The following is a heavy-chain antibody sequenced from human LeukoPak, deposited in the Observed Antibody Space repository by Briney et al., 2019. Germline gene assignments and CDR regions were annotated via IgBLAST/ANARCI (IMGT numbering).Heavy chain of an antibody. D-gene: IGHD3-22*01. V-gene: IGHV1-2*02. CDR2: INPNSGGT. CDR1: GYTFTGYY. Sequence: ASVKVSCKASGYTFTGYYMHWVRQAPGQGLEWMGWINPNSGGTNYAQKFQGRVTMTRDTSISTAYMELSRLRSDDTAVYYCARGPSIRRYYDSSGYPRAIFDCWGQGTLVTVSS. CDR3: ARGPSIRRYYDSSGYPRAIFDC. J-gene: IGHJ4*02.